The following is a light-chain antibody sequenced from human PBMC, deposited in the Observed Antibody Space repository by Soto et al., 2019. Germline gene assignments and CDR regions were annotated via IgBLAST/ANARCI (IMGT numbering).Light chain of an antibody. CDR1: QSVDNGY. Sequence: ETVLAQTPGTLSLSPGERATLSCRASQSVDNGYLAWYQQKPGQAPRLLIYCASSRATGVPDRFSGRGSGTDFTLTISSLEPEDFAVYYCQQYDSSPPFTFGPGTKVDIK. J-gene: IGKJ3*01. V-gene: IGKV3-20*01. CDR3: QQYDSSPPFT. CDR2: CAS.